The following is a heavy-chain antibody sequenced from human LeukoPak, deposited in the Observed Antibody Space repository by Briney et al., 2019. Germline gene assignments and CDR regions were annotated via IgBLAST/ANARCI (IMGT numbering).Heavy chain of an antibody. Sequence: ASVKVSCKASGYTFTSYAMHWVRQAPGQRLEWMGWVNAGNGNTKYSQKFQGRVTITRDTSASTAYMELSSLRSEDTAVYYCARGYSYGHIDYWGQGTLVTVSS. CDR2: VNAGNGNT. CDR1: GYTFTSYA. CDR3: ARGYSYGHIDY. J-gene: IGHJ4*02. V-gene: IGHV1-3*01. D-gene: IGHD5-18*01.